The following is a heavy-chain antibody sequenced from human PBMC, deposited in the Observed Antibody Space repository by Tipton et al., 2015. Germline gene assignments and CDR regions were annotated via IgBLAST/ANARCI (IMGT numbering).Heavy chain of an antibody. D-gene: IGHD3-16*01. J-gene: IGHJ5*02. Sequence: TLSLTCAVYDGSFSASYWSWIRQSSGKGLEWIGEIDHNSITNYNPSLKSRVTMSVETSKKQFSLKLTSVTAADTAVYYCARELGLRGWFDPWGQGTLVTVSS. CDR2: IDHNSIT. CDR1: DGSFSASY. V-gene: IGHV4-34*01. CDR3: ARELGLRGWFDP.